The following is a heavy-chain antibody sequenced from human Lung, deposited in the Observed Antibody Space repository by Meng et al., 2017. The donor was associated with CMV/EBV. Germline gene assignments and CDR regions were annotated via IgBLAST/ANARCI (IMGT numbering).Heavy chain of an antibody. V-gene: IGHV3-30*02. Sequence: GGSXRLXCAMSGFTLSSYGMHWVRQAPGKGLEWVAFIRYDGSNTYYADSVKGRVTISRDNSKNTLYLQMNSLGAEDTAVYYCANRYSGFEDVWYFDYWGQGTLVTVSS. CDR1: GFTLSSYG. CDR2: IRYDGSNT. J-gene: IGHJ4*02. D-gene: IGHD5-12*01. CDR3: ANRYSGFEDVWYFDY.